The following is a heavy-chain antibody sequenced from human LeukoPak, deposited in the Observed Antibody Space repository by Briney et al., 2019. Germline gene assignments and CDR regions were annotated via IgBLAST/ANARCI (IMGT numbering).Heavy chain of an antibody. V-gene: IGHV3-21*01. CDR1: GFTFSSYS. D-gene: IGHD6-13*01. CDR2: ISSSSSYI. CDR3: ARDYSSTQGPNTWFDP. Sequence: GGSLRLSCAASGFTFSSYSMNWVRQAPGKGLEWVSSISSSSSYIYYADSVKGRFTISRDNAKNSLYLQMNSLRAEDTAVYYCARDYSSTQGPNTWFDPWGQGTLVTVSS. J-gene: IGHJ5*02.